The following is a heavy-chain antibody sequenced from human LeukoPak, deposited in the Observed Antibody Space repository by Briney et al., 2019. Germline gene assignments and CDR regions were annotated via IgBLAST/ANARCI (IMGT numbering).Heavy chain of an antibody. CDR2: LYYSGST. V-gene: IGHV4-39*02. CDR3: AKDRDPGYYGSGSYFDY. J-gene: IGHJ4*02. Sequence: SETLSLTCSVSGGSISRSSYYWGWIRQPPGKGLEWIGSLYYSGSTYYNPSLKSRVTISVDTSKNQFSLKLSSVTAADTAVYYCAKDRDPGYYGSGSYFDYWGQGTLVTVSS. D-gene: IGHD3-10*01. CDR1: GGSISRSSYY.